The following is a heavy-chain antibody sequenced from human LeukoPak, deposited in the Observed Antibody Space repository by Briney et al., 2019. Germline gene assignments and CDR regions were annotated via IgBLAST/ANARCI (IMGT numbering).Heavy chain of an antibody. CDR3: TRRGAAAGTSDY. Sequence: GGSLRLSCAASGFTFSSYAMHWVRQAPGKGLEYVSTISSNGGSTYYANSVKGRFTVSRDNSKNTLYLQMGSLRADDMAVYYCTRRGAAAGTSDYWGQGTLVTVSS. CDR2: ISSNGGST. V-gene: IGHV3-64*01. CDR1: GFTFSSYA. D-gene: IGHD6-13*01. J-gene: IGHJ4*02.